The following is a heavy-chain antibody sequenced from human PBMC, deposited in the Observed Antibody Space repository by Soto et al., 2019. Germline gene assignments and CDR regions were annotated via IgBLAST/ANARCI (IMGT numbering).Heavy chain of an antibody. CDR3: ARDSNSLVP. V-gene: IGHV4-38-2*02. CDR2: IYHTGDT. J-gene: IGHJ5*02. CDR1: TYSISSGFF. Sequence: PSETLSLTCAVSTYSISSGFFWGWIRQPPGKGLEWIGSIYHTGDTYYNPSLKSRVTISVDTSKNQFSLKLSSLTAADTAVYFCARDSNSLVPWCQGPLVTVSS. D-gene: IGHD6-13*01.